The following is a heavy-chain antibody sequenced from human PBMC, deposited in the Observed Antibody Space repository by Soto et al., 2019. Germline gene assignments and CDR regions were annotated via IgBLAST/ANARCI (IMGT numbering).Heavy chain of an antibody. Sequence: PGGSLRLSCVASGFTYSDYDMNWVRQAPGKGLEWVAWFGITGKSGDYADSVKGRFTISRDNTNSSLFLQMNSLGVDDTAVYYCARGGGGGLFEHGGQGFLVTVSS. J-gene: IGHJ4*02. CDR3: ARGGGGGLFEH. V-gene: IGHV3-48*03. D-gene: IGHD2-21*01. CDR1: GFTYSDYD. CDR2: FGITGKSG.